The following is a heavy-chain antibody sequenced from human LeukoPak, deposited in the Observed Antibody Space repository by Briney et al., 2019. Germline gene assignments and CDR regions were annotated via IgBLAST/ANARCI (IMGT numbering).Heavy chain of an antibody. J-gene: IGHJ4*02. CDR2: IRYDGSET. V-gene: IGHV3-7*01. CDR3: ASATGDKGGYFDS. Sequence: GGSLTLSCAASGFNLGCYWMSWLRHAPGKGLERVANIRYDGSETFYGDSVKGRFTVSRDNAKNSLYLQMNSLRAEDTGVYYCASATGDKGGYFDSWGQGAQVTVSS. D-gene: IGHD7-27*01. CDR1: GFNLGCYW.